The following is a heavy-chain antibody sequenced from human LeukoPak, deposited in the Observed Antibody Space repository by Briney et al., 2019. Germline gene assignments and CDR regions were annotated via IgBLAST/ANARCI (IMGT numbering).Heavy chain of an antibody. CDR1: GGSISSSSYY. J-gene: IGHJ6*02. CDR2: IYYSGST. CDR3: ARTYYYGSSGYYYSYYYYGMDV. V-gene: IGHV4-39*01. Sequence: SETLSLTCTVSGGSISSSSYYWGWIRQPPGKGLEWTGSIYYSGSTYYNPSLKSRVTISVDTSKNQFSLKLSSVTAADTAVYYCARTYYYGSSGYYYSYYYYGMDVWGQGTTVTVSS. D-gene: IGHD3-22*01.